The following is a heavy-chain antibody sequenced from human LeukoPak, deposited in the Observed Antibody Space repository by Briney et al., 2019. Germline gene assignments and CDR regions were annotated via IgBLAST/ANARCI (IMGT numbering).Heavy chain of an antibody. V-gene: IGHV3-7*03. J-gene: IGHJ6*02. CDR1: GFIFGSYW. CDR3: ARGHYGMDV. CDR2: MNQDGSER. Sequence: GGSLRLSCVGSGFIFGSYWMTWVRQAPGEGLEWVANMNQDGSERYYLDSVKGRFTISRDNAKNSLYLQMNSLRAEDTAVYYCARGHYGMDVWGQGTTVTVSS.